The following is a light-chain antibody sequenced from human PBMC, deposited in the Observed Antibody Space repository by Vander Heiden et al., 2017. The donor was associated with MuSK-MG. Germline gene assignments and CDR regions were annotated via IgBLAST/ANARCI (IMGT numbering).Light chain of an antibody. V-gene: IGKV1-39*01. CDR2: AAS. Sequence: HMSQSPSSLSASVGDRVTITCRASQSISSYLNWYQQKPGKAPKLLIYAASSLQREVPSRVGGGGAGKKCALTIRSQQPEDFATYYCQQSDRTPQTCGQGTKVEIK. J-gene: IGKJ1*01. CDR1: QSISSY. CDR3: QQSDRTPQT.